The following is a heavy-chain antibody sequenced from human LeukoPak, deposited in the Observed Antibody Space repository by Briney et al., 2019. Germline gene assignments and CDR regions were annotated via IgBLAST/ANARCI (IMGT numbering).Heavy chain of an antibody. CDR3: AKQSYARSLGE. D-gene: IGHD2-8*01. Sequence: GGSLRLSCATSGFPFSDFSMAWVRQAPGKGLEWISTTNSGGSSTDYAESVKGRFTISRDNSKNTLYLQMSSLRVEDTAMYYCAKQSYARSLGEGGPGTLVTVSS. J-gene: IGHJ4*02. CDR2: TNSGGSST. V-gene: IGHV3-23*01. CDR1: GFPFSDFS.